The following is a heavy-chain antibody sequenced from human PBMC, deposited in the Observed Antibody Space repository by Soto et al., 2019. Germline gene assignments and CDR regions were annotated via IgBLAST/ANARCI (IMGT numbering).Heavy chain of an antibody. J-gene: IGHJ6*02. CDR1: GFAFSAYG. CDR2: ISGTGGST. V-gene: IGHV3-23*01. Sequence: LRLSCAASGFAFSAYGMNWVRQAPGKGLEWVSVISGTGGSTKYADSVKGRFTISRDNSEKTLYLQMNSLRAEDTAVYYCAKEGSSYYDMDVWGQGTSVTVSS. D-gene: IGHD2-2*01. CDR3: AKEGSSYYDMDV.